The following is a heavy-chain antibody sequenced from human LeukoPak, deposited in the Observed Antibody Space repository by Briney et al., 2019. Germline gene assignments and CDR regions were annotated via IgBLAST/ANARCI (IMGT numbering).Heavy chain of an antibody. D-gene: IGHD3-22*01. J-gene: IGHJ4*02. CDR2: ISGSGTSI. Sequence: PGGSLRLSCAASGFTFSSYEMNWVRQAPGKGLEWVSYISGSGTSIYYADSVKGRFTISRDNAENSLYLQMNSLRAEDTAVYFCARDGSTGSGYIDYWGQGTLIAVSS. CDR3: ARDGSTGSGYIDY. CDR1: GFTFSSYE. V-gene: IGHV3-48*03.